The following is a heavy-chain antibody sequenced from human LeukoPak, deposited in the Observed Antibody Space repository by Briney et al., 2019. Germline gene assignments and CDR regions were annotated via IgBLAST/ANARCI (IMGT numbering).Heavy chain of an antibody. CDR3: AKDRYCSSTNCPYDY. J-gene: IGHJ4*02. D-gene: IGHD2-2*01. Sequence: GGSLRLSCAASGFTSSDYTMNWVRQAPGKGLEWVSGISVSDDSTYYADSVKGRFTMSRGNSNNMLYLQMNSLRAEDTAVYYCAKDRYCSSTNCPYDYWGQGTLVTVSS. CDR2: ISVSDDST. V-gene: IGHV3-23*01. CDR1: GFTSSDYT.